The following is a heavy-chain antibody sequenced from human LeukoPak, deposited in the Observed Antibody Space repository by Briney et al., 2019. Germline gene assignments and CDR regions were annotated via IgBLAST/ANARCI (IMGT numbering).Heavy chain of an antibody. CDR2: IKQDGSEK. Sequence: GGSLRLSCAASGFTFSSYWMSWVRQAPGKGLEWVANIKQDGSEKCYVDSVKGRFTISRDNAKNSLYLQMNSLRAEDTAVYYCAREVYYYGSGSYYEDVWGQGTTVTVSS. D-gene: IGHD3-10*01. CDR1: GFTFSSYW. J-gene: IGHJ6*02. V-gene: IGHV3-7*01. CDR3: AREVYYYGSGSYYEDV.